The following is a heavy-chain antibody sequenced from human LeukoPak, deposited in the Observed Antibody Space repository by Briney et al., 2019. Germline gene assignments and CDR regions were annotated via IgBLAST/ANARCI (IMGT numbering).Heavy chain of an antibody. D-gene: IGHD6-13*01. Sequence: GGSLRLSCAAPGFTFSSNYMSWVRQAPGKGLEWVSVIYSGGSTYYADSVKGRFTISRDNSKNTLYLQMNSLRAEDTAVYYCARDGSSWDHYFDYWGQGTLVTVSS. V-gene: IGHV3-66*01. CDR1: GFTFSSNY. CDR2: IYSGGST. CDR3: ARDGSSWDHYFDY. J-gene: IGHJ4*02.